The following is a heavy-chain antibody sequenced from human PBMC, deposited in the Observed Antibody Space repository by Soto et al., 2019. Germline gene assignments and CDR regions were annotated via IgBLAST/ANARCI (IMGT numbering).Heavy chain of an antibody. CDR1: GFTFNSYT. CDR2: IIASGDST. V-gene: IGHV3-23*01. Sequence: GGSLRLSCAASGFTFNSYTMSWVRQAPGKGLEWVSAIIASGDSTYYADSVKGRFTISRDNSKNTLYLQINTLRAEDTAVYYCAKLVRYWGPGTLVTVSS. D-gene: IGHD3-16*02. CDR3: AKLVRY. J-gene: IGHJ4*02.